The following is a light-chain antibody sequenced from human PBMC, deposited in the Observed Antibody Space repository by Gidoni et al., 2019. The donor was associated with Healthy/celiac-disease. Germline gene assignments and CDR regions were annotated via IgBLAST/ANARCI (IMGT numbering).Light chain of an antibody. Sequence: EIVSTQPPDTLSMSPGDRATLSCRVSQSVSSSYLARYPKKPGQAPRLLISGASSRATGIPDRFSGSGSGTDFTLTISRLEPEDFAVYYSQQYGSSPTWTFGQGTKVEIQ. CDR2: GAS. CDR3: QQYGSSPTWT. J-gene: IGKJ1*01. CDR1: QSVSSSY. V-gene: IGKV3-20*01.